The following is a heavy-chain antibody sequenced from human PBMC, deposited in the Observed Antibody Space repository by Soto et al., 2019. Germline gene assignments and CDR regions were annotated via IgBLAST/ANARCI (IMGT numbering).Heavy chain of an antibody. D-gene: IGHD6-13*01. V-gene: IGHV3-30*18. CDR3: AKDGRGPYSSSWYDWFDP. CDR2: ISYDGSNK. Sequence: QVQLVESGGGVVQPGRSLRLSCAASGFTFSSYGMHWVRQAPGKGLEWVAVISYDGSNKYYADSVKGRFTISRDNSKNTLYLQMNSLRAEETAVYYCAKDGRGPYSSSWYDWFDPWGQGTLVTVSS. CDR1: GFTFSSYG. J-gene: IGHJ5*02.